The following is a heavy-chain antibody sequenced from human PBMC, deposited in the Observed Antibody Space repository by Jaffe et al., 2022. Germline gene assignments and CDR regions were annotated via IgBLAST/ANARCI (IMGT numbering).Heavy chain of an antibody. CDR3: ARRDCSSTSCYIVFWFDP. J-gene: IGHJ5*02. D-gene: IGHD2-2*01. Sequence: QLQLQESGPGLVKPSETLSLTCTVSGGSISSSSYYWGWIRQPPGKGLEWIGSIYYSGSTYYNPSLKSRVTISVDTSKNQFSLKLSSVTAADTAVYYCARRDCSSTSCYIVFWFDPWGQGTLVTVSS. CDR2: IYYSGST. CDR1: GGSISSSSYY. V-gene: IGHV4-39*01.